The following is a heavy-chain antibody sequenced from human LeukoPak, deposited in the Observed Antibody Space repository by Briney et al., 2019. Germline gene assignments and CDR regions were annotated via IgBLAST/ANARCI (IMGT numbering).Heavy chain of an antibody. Sequence: SETLSLTCTVSGGSISSYYWSWIRQPPGKGLEWIGYIYYSGSTNYNPSLKSRVTISVDTSKNQFSLKLSSVTAADTAVYYCTRPGVLGAFDIWGQGTMVTVSS. D-gene: IGHD3-10*01. CDR2: IYYSGST. CDR1: GGSISSYY. CDR3: TRPGVLGAFDI. J-gene: IGHJ3*02. V-gene: IGHV4-59*01.